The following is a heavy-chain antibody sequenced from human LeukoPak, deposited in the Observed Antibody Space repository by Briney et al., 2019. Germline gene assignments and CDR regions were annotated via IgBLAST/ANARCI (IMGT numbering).Heavy chain of an antibody. Sequence: PGGSLRLSCAASGFTVSSNYMSWVRQAPGKRLEWVSLIYSGDNTYYADSVKGRFTISRDNSKNTLYLQMNSLRAEGTAVYYCARGYGGYSYVDYFNYWGQGTLVTVSS. CDR3: ARGYGGYSYVDYFNY. CDR1: GFTVSSNY. V-gene: IGHV3-66*01. CDR2: IYSGDNT. D-gene: IGHD5-18*01. J-gene: IGHJ4*02.